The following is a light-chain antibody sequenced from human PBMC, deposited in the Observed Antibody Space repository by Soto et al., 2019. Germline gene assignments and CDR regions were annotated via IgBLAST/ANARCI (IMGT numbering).Light chain of an antibody. V-gene: IGKV3-20*01. J-gene: IGKJ1*01. CDR1: QSVSSSY. CDR3: HHYATSSRT. CDR2: AAS. Sequence: EIVLTQSPGTLSLSPGERATLSCRASQSVSSSYLGWYQQKPGQAPRLLIYAASSRATGITNRFSGSGSGTDFTLSISRLEPEDFAVYYCHHYATSSRTFGQGTKVDIK.